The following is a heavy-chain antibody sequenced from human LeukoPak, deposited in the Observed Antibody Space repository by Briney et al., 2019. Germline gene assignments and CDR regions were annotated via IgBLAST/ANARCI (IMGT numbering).Heavy chain of an antibody. CDR2: INPRGDAT. CDR1: GNTFIGYW. J-gene: IGHJ4*02. Sequence: ASVKVSCKASGNTFIGYWVHWVRQAPGQGLEWMGAINPRGDATIGAQKFQGRVTTTRDTSTSTVYIELSSLRSEDTAVHYCAREGQQLKHFDYWGQRTLVTVSS. D-gene: IGHD1-1*01. V-gene: IGHV1-46*01. CDR3: AREGQQLKHFDY.